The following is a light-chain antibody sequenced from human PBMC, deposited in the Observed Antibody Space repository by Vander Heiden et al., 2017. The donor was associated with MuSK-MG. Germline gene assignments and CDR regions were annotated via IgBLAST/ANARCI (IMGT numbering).Light chain of an antibody. Sequence: SSALTQDPSVSVALGQTVEISCHGDSLRNYYANGYQQKPGQAPVLVIYCQNYRHSGIPDRFSGSTSGNTASLTITGTQAEDEADYYCNSRDSRDNHVVFGGGTKRTVL. J-gene: IGLJ3*02. V-gene: IGLV3-19*01. CDR3: NSRDSRDNHVV. CDR2: CQN. CDR1: SLRNYY.